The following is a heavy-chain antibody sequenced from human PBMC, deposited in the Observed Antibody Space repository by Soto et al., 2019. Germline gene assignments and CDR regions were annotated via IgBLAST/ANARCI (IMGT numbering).Heavy chain of an antibody. J-gene: IGHJ6*02. V-gene: IGHV3-30*18. CDR1: GFPFSTYG. Sequence: QVQMVESGGGVVQPGRSLTLSCAASGFPFSTYGMHWVRQTPGKGLEWMAVISNDGTNTYYADSVKGRFTISRDNSKDTLFLQMNSLRGEDSAVYYCAKVVRADTTSSNFYYYSALDDWGQGTTVTVSS. CDR3: AKVVRADTTSSNFYYYSALDD. D-gene: IGHD6-6*01. CDR2: ISNDGTNT.